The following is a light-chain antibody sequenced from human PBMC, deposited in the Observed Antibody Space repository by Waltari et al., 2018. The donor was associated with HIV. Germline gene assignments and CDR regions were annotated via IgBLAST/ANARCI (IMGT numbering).Light chain of an antibody. Sequence: QSVLTQAPSASGTPGQRVTISCSGTNSTIGSHFVYWYQQVPGGAPKLLIYRNHQRPSGVPDRFSGSKSVAAASLAISGLRSEDEADYYYAACDDSLSGLVFGGRTKLTVL. CDR2: RNH. CDR3: AACDDSLSGLV. CDR1: NSTIGSHF. J-gene: IGLJ2*01. V-gene: IGLV1-47*01.